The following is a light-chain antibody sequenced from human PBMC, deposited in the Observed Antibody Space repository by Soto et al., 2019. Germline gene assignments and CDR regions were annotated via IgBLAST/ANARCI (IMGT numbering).Light chain of an antibody. Sequence: DIQMTQSPSSLSASVGDRVTITCRASQNISSYLNWYQQRPGKAPNLLIYDATRLHSGVPPRFSGSGYGTDFTLTITSLQLEDFATYYCQQSDVSPRTFGQGNKVEIK. V-gene: IGKV1-39*01. J-gene: IGKJ1*01. CDR1: QNISSY. CDR3: QQSDVSPRT. CDR2: DAT.